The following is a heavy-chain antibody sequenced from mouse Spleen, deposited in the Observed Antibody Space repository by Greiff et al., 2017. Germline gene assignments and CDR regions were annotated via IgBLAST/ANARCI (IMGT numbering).Heavy chain of an antibody. CDR2: INPNNGGT. Sequence: VQLQQSGPELVKPGASVKIPCKASGYTFTDYNMDWVKQSHGKSLEWIGDINPNNGGTIYNQKFKGKATLTVDKSSSTAYMELRSLTSEDTAVYYCARWDYGSRGWFAYWGQGTLVTVSA. CDR3: ARWDYGSRGWFAY. J-gene: IGHJ3*01. V-gene: IGHV1-18*01. CDR1: GYTFTDYN. D-gene: IGHD1-1*01.